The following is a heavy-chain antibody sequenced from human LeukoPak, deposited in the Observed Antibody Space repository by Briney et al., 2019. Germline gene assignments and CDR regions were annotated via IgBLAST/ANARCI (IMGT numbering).Heavy chain of an antibody. J-gene: IGHJ3*02. V-gene: IGHV3-7*01. Sequence: GGSLRLSCAASGFTFSSYWMSWVRQAPGKGLEWVANIKQDGSEKYYVDSVKGRFTISRDNAKNSLYLQMNSLRAEDTAVYYCARDGLGSYYVFRAFDIWGQGTMVTVSS. CDR3: ARDGLGSYYVFRAFDI. CDR1: GFTFSSYW. CDR2: IKQDGSEK. D-gene: IGHD1-26*01.